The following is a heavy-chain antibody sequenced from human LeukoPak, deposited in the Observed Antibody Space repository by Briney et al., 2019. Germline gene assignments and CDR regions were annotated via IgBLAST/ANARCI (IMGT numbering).Heavy chain of an antibody. CDR1: GFVFSDYG. D-gene: IGHD3/OR15-3a*01. CDR2: IWYDGSNK. Sequence: GRSLRLSCAASGFVFSDYGMHWVRQAQGKGLEWLAVIWYDGSNKYYADSVRGRFTISRDNSKKTVDLQMDSLGAEDTALYYCAKDHGRYYFFYGIDVWGQGTTVTV. CDR3: AKDHGRYYFFYGIDV. V-gene: IGHV3-33*06. J-gene: IGHJ6*02.